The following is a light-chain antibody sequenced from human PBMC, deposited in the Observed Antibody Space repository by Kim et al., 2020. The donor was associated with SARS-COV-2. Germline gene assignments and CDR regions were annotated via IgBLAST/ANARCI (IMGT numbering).Light chain of an antibody. V-gene: IGKV1-8*01. CDR3: QQYYEYPWT. CDR2: AAS. CDR1: QGISTY. J-gene: IGKJ1*01. Sequence: IRISQSPSSLSASTGDRVTITCRASQGISTYLAWYQQKPGKAPKLLIHAASTLHTGVPSRFSGSGSGTDFTLTISCLQSEDFATYYCQQYYEYPWTFGQGTKVDIK.